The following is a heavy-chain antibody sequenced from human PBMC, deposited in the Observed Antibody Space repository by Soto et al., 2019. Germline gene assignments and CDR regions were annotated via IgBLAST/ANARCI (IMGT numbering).Heavy chain of an antibody. J-gene: IGHJ4*02. CDR2: IYYSGST. CDR1: GGSISSGGYY. CDR3: ATTPRSGYDYSPHFDY. V-gene: IGHV4-31*03. Sequence: QVQLQESGPGLVKPSQTLSLTCTVSGGSISSGGYYWSWIRQHPGKGLEWIGYIYYSGSTYYNPSLKSRVTISVDTSKNQFSLKLSSVTAADTAVYYCATTPRSGYDYSPHFDYWGQGTLVTVSS. D-gene: IGHD5-12*01.